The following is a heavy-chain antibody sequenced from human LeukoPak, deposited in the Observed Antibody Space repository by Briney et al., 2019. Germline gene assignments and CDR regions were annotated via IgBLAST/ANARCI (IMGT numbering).Heavy chain of an antibody. D-gene: IGHD6-13*01. V-gene: IGHV4-59*08. CDR2: IYYSGST. J-gene: IGHJ4*02. CDR1: GGSISYYY. CDR3: ARRGYSSTWGLDY. Sequence: SETLSLTCTVSGGSISYYYWSWTRQPPGKGLEWIGYIYYSGSTNYNPSLKSRVTISVDTSKNQFSLKLSSVTAADTAVYYCARRGYSSTWGLDYWGQGTLVTVSS.